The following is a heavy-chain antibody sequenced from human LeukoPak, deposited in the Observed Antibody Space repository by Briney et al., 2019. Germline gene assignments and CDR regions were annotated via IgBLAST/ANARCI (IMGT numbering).Heavy chain of an antibody. CDR2: ITSSGGST. CDR3: AKAPNSPDAFDI. J-gene: IGHJ3*02. CDR1: GLTFSRHA. D-gene: IGHD4-23*01. V-gene: IGHV3-23*01. Sequence: GGTLRLSCAASGLTFSRHAMTWVRQSPGKGLEWVSGITSSGGSTYYADSVKGRFTISRDNSKNTVFLQMNSLRAEDTAVYYCAKAPNSPDAFDIWGQGTMVTVSS.